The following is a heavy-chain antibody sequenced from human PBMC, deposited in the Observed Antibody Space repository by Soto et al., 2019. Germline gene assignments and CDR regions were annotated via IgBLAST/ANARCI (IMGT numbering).Heavy chain of an antibody. CDR1: GFTFINFE. J-gene: IGHJ6*02. Sequence: LRLSCAASGFTFINFEMHWVRQAPGKGLEWVSYINTAGSTKYYAESVKGRFTISRDNARNSLFLQMNSLRAEDTAVYYCARAECSSPDCLTAYYSYGLDVWGQGSTVTVSS. CDR2: INTAGSTK. CDR3: ARAECSSPDCLTAYYSYGLDV. V-gene: IGHV3-48*03. D-gene: IGHD3-9*01.